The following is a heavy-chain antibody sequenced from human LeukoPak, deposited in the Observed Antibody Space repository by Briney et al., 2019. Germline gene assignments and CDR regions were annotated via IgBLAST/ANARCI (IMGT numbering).Heavy chain of an antibody. CDR1: GYTFTSYG. J-gene: IGHJ6*03. V-gene: IGHV1-18*01. Sequence: ASVKVSCKASGYTFTSYGISWVRQAPGQGLEWMGWISAYNGNTNYAQKLQGRVTMTTDTSTSTAYMELRSLRSDDTAVYYCARGNWSSGHLYYYYYYMDVWGKGTTVTVSS. CDR2: ISAYNGNT. D-gene: IGHD3-22*01. CDR3: ARGNWSSGHLYYYYYYMDV.